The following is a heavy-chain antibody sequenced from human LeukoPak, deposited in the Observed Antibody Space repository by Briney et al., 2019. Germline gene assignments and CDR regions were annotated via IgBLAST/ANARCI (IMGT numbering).Heavy chain of an antibody. D-gene: IGHD2-2*01. CDR1: GFTISPYS. Sequence: PAGPLSLTCAASGFTISPYSWAWIRQPPGKGLEWMGYIHTRGRSNQYPSPKRRVTISVHKSKNPSSLRLTSVTAADTAVYYCARLSAAVHLGAFDLWGQGTMVTVSS. J-gene: IGHJ3*01. V-gene: IGHV4-4*09. CDR3: ARLSAAVHLGAFDL. CDR2: IHTRGRS.